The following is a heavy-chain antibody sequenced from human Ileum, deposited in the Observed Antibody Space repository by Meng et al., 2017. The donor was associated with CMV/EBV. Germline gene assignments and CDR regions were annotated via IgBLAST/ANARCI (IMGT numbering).Heavy chain of an antibody. CDR1: GFTFSSYE. CDR2: ISGSGSTK. CDR3: AKDTVPDSRFNFDH. D-gene: IGHD2-21*02. V-gene: IGHV3-48*03. Sequence: GGSLRLSCAASGFTFSSYEMNWVRQAPEKGLEWVSYISGSGSTKYYADSVKGRFTVSRDNAENSLYLQMDSLRAEDTAVYFCAKDTVPDSRFNFDHWGRGTLVTVSS. J-gene: IGHJ4*02.